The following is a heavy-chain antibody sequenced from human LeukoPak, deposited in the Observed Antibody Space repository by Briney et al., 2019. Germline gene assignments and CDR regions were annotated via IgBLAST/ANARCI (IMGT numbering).Heavy chain of an antibody. CDR1: GFTFNNCG. D-gene: IGHD2-2*01. J-gene: IGHJ4*02. V-gene: IGHV3-30*18. CDR3: AKGGCSTTTCYGDY. CDR2: ISYDGSNK. Sequence: GGSLRLSCAASGFTFNNCGMHWVRQAPGKGLEWVAVISYDGSNKYYADSVKGRFTISRDNSKNTLYLQMNSLRTEDTAVYYCAKGGCSTTTCYGDYWGQGTLVTVSS.